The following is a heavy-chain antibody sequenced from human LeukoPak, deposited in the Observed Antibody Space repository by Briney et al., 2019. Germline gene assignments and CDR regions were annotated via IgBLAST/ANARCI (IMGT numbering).Heavy chain of an antibody. J-gene: IGHJ6*02. CDR3: ARADGYNYYYYYGMDV. CDR1: GYTFTSYG. Sequence: GASVKVSCKASGYTFTSYGISWVRQAPGQGLEWMGWISAYNGNTNYAQKLQGRVTMTTDTSTSTAYMELRSLRSDDTAVYYCARADGYNYYYYYGMDVWGQGTTVTVSS. V-gene: IGHV1-18*01. CDR2: ISAYNGNT. D-gene: IGHD5-24*01.